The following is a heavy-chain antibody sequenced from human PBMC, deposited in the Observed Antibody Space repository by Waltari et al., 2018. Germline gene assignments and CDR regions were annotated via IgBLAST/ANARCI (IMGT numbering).Heavy chain of an antibody. CDR2: IRYDGSNK. CDR3: AKDQAATYYDILTGYYKWDGFDY. D-gene: IGHD3-9*01. J-gene: IGHJ4*02. V-gene: IGHV3-30*02. CDR1: GFTFSSYG. Sequence: QVQLVESGGGVVQPGGSLRLSCAASGFTFSSYGMHWVRQAPGKGLEWVAFIRYDGSNKYYADSVKGRFTISRDNSKNTLYLQMNSLRAEDTAVYYCAKDQAATYYDILTGYYKWDGFDYWGQGTLVTVSS.